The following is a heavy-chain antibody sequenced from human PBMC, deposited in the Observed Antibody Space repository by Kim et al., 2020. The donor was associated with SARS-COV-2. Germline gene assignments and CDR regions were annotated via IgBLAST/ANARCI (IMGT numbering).Heavy chain of an antibody. J-gene: IGHJ3*02. CDR3: ARDVVDEIVVLGAFDI. Sequence: SETLSLTCAVSGGSISSSNWWRWVRQPPGKGLEWIGEIYHSGSTNYNPSLKSRVTISVDKSKNQFSLKLSSVTAADTAVYYCARDVVDEIVVLGAFDIWGQGTMVTVSS. CDR1: GGSISSSNW. D-gene: IGHD2-15*01. V-gene: IGHV4-4*02. CDR2: IYHSGST.